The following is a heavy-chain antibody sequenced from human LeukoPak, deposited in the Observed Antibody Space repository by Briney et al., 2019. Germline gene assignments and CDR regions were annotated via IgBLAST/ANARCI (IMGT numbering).Heavy chain of an antibody. V-gene: IGHV3-9*01. J-gene: IGHJ6*02. CDR3: ATTVTQYYYYGMDV. CDR2: ISWNSGSI. D-gene: IGHD4-11*01. Sequence: GGSLRLSCAASGFTFDDYAMHWVRQAPGKGPEWVSGISWNSGSIGYADSVKGRFTISRDNAKNSLYLQMNSLRAEDTALYYCATTVTQYYYYGMDVWGQGTTVTVSS. CDR1: GFTFDDYA.